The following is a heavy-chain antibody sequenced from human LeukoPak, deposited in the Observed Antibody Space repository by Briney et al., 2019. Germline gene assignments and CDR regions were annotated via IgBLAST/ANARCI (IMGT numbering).Heavy chain of an antibody. D-gene: IGHD6-25*01. CDR3: AREGIAAAAADY. Sequence: SETLSLTCTVSGGSISSYYWSWIRQPAGKGREWMGRIYTSGSTNYNPSLKSRVIMSVDTSKNQFSLKLSSVTAADTAVYYCAREGIAAAAADYWGQGTLVTVSS. CDR2: IYTSGST. CDR1: GGSISSYY. V-gene: IGHV4-4*07. J-gene: IGHJ4*02.